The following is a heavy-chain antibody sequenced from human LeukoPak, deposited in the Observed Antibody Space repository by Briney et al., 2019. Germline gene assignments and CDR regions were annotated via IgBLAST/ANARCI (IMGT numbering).Heavy chain of an antibody. Sequence: GGSLRLSCAASGFTFSSYAMSSVRQAPGTGLESFSAISGSSGSIYYGDTVNGKSTISRQNTKNTLSLQMHSLRAEDTVVYYCAKLGIVAVVAARTWFDPWGQGTLVTVSS. CDR1: GFTFSSYA. V-gene: IGHV3-23*01. CDR2: ISGSSGSI. J-gene: IGHJ5*02. CDR3: AKLGIVAVVAARTWFDP. D-gene: IGHD2-15*01.